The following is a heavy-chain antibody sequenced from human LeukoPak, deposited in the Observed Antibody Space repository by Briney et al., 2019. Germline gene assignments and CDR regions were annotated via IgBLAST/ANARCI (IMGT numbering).Heavy chain of an antibody. V-gene: IGHV3-21*01. D-gene: IGHD3-22*01. CDR2: ISSSSSYI. Sequence: GGSLRLXCAASGFTFSSYSMNWVRQAPGKGLEWVSSISSSSSYIYYADSVKGRFTISRDNAKNSLYLQMNSLRAEDTAVYYCARDEVAYYYDSSGYDWGQGTLVTVSS. CDR1: GFTFSSYS. J-gene: IGHJ4*02. CDR3: ARDEVAYYYDSSGYD.